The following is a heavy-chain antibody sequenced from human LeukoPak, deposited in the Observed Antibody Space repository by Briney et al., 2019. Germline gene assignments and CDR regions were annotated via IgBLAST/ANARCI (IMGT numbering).Heavy chain of an antibody. CDR1: GFTFSNYP. V-gene: IGHV3-64*01. CDR2: ISSDGGSP. CDR3: ARGDFDSSAYYADY. Sequence: GGSLRLSCAASGFTFSNYPMHWVRQAPGKGLEYVSAISSDGGSPYYVNSVKGRFTISRDNSKDTVYLQMGSLRAEDTAVYYCARGDFDSSAYYADYWGQGVLVTVSS. D-gene: IGHD3-22*01. J-gene: IGHJ4*02.